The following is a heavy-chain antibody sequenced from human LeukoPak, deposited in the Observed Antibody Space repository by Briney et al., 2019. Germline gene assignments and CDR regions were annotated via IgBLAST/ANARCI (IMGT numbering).Heavy chain of an antibody. CDR2: FDPEDGEP. D-gene: IGHD3-10*01. Sequence: ASVKVSCKVSGYTLTELSMHWVRQAPGKGLEWMGGFDPEDGEPIYAQKFQGRVTMTEDTSTDTAYMELSSLRSEDTAVYYCARSLPPKYYDGSGNSYYYGMDVWGQGTTVTVSS. CDR3: ARSLPPKYYDGSGNSYYYGMDV. J-gene: IGHJ6*02. V-gene: IGHV1-24*01. CDR1: GYTLTELS.